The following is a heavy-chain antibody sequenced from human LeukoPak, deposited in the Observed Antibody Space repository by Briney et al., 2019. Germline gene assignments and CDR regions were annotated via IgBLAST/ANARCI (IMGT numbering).Heavy chain of an antibody. CDR3: ARLPNYYDSRGNDH. V-gene: IGHV4-59*08. Sequence: PSETLSLTCTVSGGSISSYYWSWIRQPPGKGLEWIGYIYYSGSTNYNPSLKSRVTISVDTSKNQFSLKLSSVTAADTAVYYCARLPNYYDSRGNDHWGQGTLVTVSS. J-gene: IGHJ5*02. CDR2: IYYSGST. D-gene: IGHD3-22*01. CDR1: GGSISSYY.